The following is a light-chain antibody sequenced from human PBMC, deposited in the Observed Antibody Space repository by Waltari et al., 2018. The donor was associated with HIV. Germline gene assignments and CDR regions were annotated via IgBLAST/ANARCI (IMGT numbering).Light chain of an antibody. CDR3: NSRDTKGHWF. Sequence: SSELAQDPAVSVALGQTVRITCQGDSVRTYYASWYQQKPGQAPVLVFYGKNNRPSGIPDRFSGSSSGDTASLTITGAQAEDEAYYYCNSRDTKGHWFFGGGTKVTVL. CDR2: GKN. V-gene: IGLV3-19*01. CDR1: SVRTYY. J-gene: IGLJ3*02.